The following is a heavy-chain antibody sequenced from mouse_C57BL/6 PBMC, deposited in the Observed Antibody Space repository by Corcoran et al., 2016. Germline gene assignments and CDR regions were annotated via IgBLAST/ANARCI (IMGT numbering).Heavy chain of an antibody. CDR2: IYPGSGNT. CDR3: ARGGGYSNLFAY. CDR1: GYSFTSYY. V-gene: IGHV1-66*01. D-gene: IGHD2-5*01. J-gene: IGHJ3*01. Sequence: QVQLQQSGPELVKPGASVKISCTASGYSFTSYYIHWVKQRPGQGLEWIGWIYPGSGNTKYNEKFKGKATLTADTSSSTAYMQLSSLTSEDSAVYYCARGGGYSNLFAYWGQGTLVTVSA.